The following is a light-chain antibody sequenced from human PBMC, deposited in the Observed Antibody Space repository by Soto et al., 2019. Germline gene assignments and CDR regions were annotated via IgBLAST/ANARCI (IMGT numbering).Light chain of an antibody. CDR3: HQYNSYPWT. V-gene: IGKV1-5*03. CDR2: KAS. J-gene: IGKJ1*01. Sequence: DIQMTQSPSTLSASVGDRVTITCRASQSISSWLAWYQQKPGQAPKLLIYKASSLESGFPSRFSGSGSGTEFTLTISSLQPDDFAAYYCHQYNSYPWTFGQGTKVEIK. CDR1: QSISSW.